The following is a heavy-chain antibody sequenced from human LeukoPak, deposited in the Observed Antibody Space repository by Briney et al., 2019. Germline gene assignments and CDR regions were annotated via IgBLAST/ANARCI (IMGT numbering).Heavy chain of an antibody. J-gene: IGHJ4*02. V-gene: IGHV3-21*01. Sequence: GGPLILSCAASGFTFSSYAMNWVRQAPGKGLEWISSISPTGTYIFYADSLKGRSTISRDGAKNSLYLQMSSLRADDTAMYYCARDFMGESGYAGYWGQGTPVTVSS. D-gene: IGHD5-12*01. CDR1: GFTFSSYA. CDR3: ARDFMGESGYAGY. CDR2: ISPTGTYI.